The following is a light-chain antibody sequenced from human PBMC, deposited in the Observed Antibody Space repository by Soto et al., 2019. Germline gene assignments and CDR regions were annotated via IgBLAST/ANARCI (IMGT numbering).Light chain of an antibody. CDR1: QSISSY. V-gene: IGKV1-39*01. CDR3: QQSYSTPIT. Sequence: DIQMTQSPSSLSASVGDRVTITCRASQSISSYLNWYQQKPGKAPKLLIYAASSLQSGVPSRFSGSGSGTHFTLTISSLQPEDFATYYCQQSYSTPITFGGGTKVDI. J-gene: IGKJ4*01. CDR2: AAS.